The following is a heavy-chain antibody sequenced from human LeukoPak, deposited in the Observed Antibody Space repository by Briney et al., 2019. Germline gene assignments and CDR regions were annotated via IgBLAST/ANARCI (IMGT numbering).Heavy chain of an antibody. CDR1: GFTFSSYA. Sequence: GGSPRLSCAASGFTFSSYAMSWVRQAPGKGLEWVSAISGSGGSTYYADSVKGRFTISRDNSKNTLYLQMNSLRAEDTAVYYCAKDMIRGYSGYEPFDYWGQGTLVTVSS. CDR3: AKDMIRGYSGYEPFDY. V-gene: IGHV3-23*01. D-gene: IGHD5-12*01. CDR2: ISGSGGST. J-gene: IGHJ4*02.